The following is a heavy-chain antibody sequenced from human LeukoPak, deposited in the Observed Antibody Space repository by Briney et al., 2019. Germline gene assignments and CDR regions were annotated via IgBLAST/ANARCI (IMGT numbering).Heavy chain of an antibody. J-gene: IGHJ5*02. D-gene: IGHD6-13*01. CDR1: GGSISSYY. CDR3: ARSVKLVRGWFDP. V-gene: IGHV4-59*01. Sequence: SETLSLTCTVSGGSISSYYWSWIRQPPGKGLEWIGYIYYSGSTNYNPSLKSRVTISVDTSRNQFSLKLSSVTAADTAVYYCARSVKLVRGWFDPWGQGTLVTVSS. CDR2: IYYSGST.